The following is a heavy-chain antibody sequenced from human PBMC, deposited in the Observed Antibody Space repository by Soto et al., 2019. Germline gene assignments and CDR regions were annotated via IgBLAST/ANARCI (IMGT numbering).Heavy chain of an antibody. D-gene: IGHD2-2*02. CDR1: GYTFTGYY. Sequence: GASVKVSCKASGYTFTGYYMHWVRQAPGQGLEWMGWINPNSGGTNYAQKFQGWVTMTRDTSISTAYMELSRLRSDDTAVYYCARDMGDIVVVPAAIRTAGDTKGYYYYGMDVWGQGTTVTVSS. CDR3: ARDMGDIVVVPAAIRTAGDTKGYYYYGMDV. J-gene: IGHJ6*02. V-gene: IGHV1-2*04. CDR2: INPNSGGT.